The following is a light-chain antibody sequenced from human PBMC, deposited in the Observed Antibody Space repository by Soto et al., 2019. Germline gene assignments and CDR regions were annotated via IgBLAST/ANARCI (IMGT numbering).Light chain of an antibody. CDR3: CSYTSTSALV. V-gene: IGLV2-14*01. Sequence: QSALTQPSSVSGSPGQSITISCTGTSSDVGGYKYVSWYQQHPGKSPKLMIYEVSDRPSGISNRFSGYKFGNTASLTISGLQAEDEADYYCCSYTSTSALVFGTGTTVTGL. J-gene: IGLJ1*01. CDR2: EVS. CDR1: SSDVGGYKY.